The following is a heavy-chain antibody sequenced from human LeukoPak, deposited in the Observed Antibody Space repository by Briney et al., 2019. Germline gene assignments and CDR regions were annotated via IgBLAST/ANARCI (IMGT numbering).Heavy chain of an antibody. CDR2: ISSSGSTI. D-gene: IGHD3-22*01. V-gene: IGHV3-48*03. J-gene: IGHJ3*02. Sequence: PGGSLRLSCAASGFTFSSYEMNWVRQAPGKGLEWASYISSSGSTIYYADSVKGRFTISRDNAKNSLYLQMNSLRAEDTAVYYCAREVYDSSALARIDAFDIWGQGTMVTVSS. CDR1: GFTFSSYE. CDR3: AREVYDSSALARIDAFDI.